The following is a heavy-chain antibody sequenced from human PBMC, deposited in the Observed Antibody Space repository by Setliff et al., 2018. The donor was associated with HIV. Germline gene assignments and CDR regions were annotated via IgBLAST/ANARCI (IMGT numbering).Heavy chain of an antibody. CDR1: GYTFTSYG. Sequence: ASVKVSCKASGYTFTSYGISWVRQAPGQGLEWMGWISAYNGNTNYAQQLQGRVTLTTDTSTSTAYMELRSLRSDDTAVYYWARFAVAGTKWSDPWGXGTLVTVSS. D-gene: IGHD6-19*01. V-gene: IGHV1-18*01. CDR3: ARFAVAGTKWSDP. CDR2: ISAYNGNT. J-gene: IGHJ5*02.